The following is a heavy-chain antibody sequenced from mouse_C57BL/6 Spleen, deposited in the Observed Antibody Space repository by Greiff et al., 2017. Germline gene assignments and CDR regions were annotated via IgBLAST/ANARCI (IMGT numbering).Heavy chain of an antibody. CDR1: GYAFSSYW. CDR3: ARGGQLRLLFDY. CDR2: IYPGDGDT. V-gene: IGHV1-80*01. D-gene: IGHD3-2*02. Sequence: VQLQQSGAELVKPGASVKISCKASGYAFSSYWMNWVKQRPGKGLEWIGQIYPGDGDTNYNGKFKGKATLTADKSSSTAYMQLSSLTSEDSAVYVCARGGQLRLLFDYWGQGTTLTVSS. J-gene: IGHJ2*01.